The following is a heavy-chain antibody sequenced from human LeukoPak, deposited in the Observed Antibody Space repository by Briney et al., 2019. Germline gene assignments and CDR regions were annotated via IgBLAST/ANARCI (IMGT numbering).Heavy chain of an antibody. CDR3: ARDLLHGGPSSGYYYYYYMDV. Sequence: SQTLSLTCAISGDSVSSNSAAWNWIRQSPSRGLEWLGRTYYRSKWYTDYAVSVKSRITFTADTSKNQFSLQLNSVTPEDTAVYYCARDLLHGGPSSGYYYYYYMDVWGKGTTVTVPS. CDR1: GDSVSSNSAA. J-gene: IGHJ6*03. V-gene: IGHV6-1*01. CDR2: TYYRSKWYT. D-gene: IGHD3-22*01.